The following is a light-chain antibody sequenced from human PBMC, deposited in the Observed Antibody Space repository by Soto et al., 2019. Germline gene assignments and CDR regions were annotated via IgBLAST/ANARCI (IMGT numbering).Light chain of an antibody. CDR3: LLANGDAWV. V-gene: IGLV7-46*01. J-gene: IGLJ3*02. Sequence: QAVVTQESSLTVSPGGTVTLTCGSSTGAVTSGHSPSWFQQKPGQAPKTLIYDSINRHSWTPARFSGSLLGGKAALTLSGAQLADEVDYSCLLANGDAWVFGGGTKLTVL. CDR2: DSI. CDR1: TGAVTSGHS.